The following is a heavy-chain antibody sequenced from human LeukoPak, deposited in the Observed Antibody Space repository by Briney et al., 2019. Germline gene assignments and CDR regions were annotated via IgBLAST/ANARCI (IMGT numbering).Heavy chain of an antibody. CDR3: ARGGGYSYGPITMVLVAIDAFDI. V-gene: IGHV1-8*01. CDR1: GYTFTSYD. CDR2: MNPNSGNT. D-gene: IGHD5-18*01. J-gene: IGHJ3*02. Sequence: ASVKVSCKASGYTFTSYDINWVRQATGQGLEWMGWMNPNSGNTGYAQKFQGRVTMTRNTSISTAYMELSSLRAEDTAVYYCARGGGYSYGPITMVLVAIDAFDIWGQGTMVTVSS.